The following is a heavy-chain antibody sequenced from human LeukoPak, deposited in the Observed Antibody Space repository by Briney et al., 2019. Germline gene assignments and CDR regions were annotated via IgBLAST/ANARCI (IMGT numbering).Heavy chain of an antibody. Sequence: GASVKVSCKASGYTFTGYYMHWVRQAPGQGLEWMGWINPNSGGTNYAQKFQGGATMTRDTSISTAYMELTRLRSDDTAVYYCARDNGDYWFDYWGQGTLVTVSS. J-gene: IGHJ4*02. CDR1: GYTFTGYY. CDR3: ARDNGDYWFDY. CDR2: INPNSGGT. D-gene: IGHD4-17*01. V-gene: IGHV1-2*02.